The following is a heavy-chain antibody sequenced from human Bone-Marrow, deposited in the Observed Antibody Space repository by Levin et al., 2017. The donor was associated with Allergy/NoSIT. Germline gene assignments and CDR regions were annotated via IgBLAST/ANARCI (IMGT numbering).Heavy chain of an antibody. V-gene: IGHV1-69*13. CDR1: GGTFSSYA. J-gene: IGHJ5*02. CDR3: ASSYYEIFGVVINWFDP. CDR2: IIPIFGTA. Sequence: VASVKVSCKASGGTFSSYAISWVRQAPGQGLEWMGGIIPIFGTANYAQKFQGRVTITADESTSTAYMELSSLRSEDTAVYYCASSYYEIFGVVINWFDPWGQGTLVTVSS. D-gene: IGHD3-3*01.